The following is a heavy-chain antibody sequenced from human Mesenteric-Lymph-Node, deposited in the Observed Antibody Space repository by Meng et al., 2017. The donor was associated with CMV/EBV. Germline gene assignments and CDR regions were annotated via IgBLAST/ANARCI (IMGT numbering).Heavy chain of an antibody. J-gene: IGHJ6*02. CDR3: ARGIRDDFWSGYFYYYGMDV. Sequence: SETLSLTCTVSGGSISNYYWSWIRQPPGKGLEWVGYIYYSGSTNYNPSLKSRVTISVDTSKNQFSLKLSSVTAADTAVYYCARGIRDDFWSGYFYYYGMDVWGQGTTVTVSS. V-gene: IGHV4-59*01. CDR2: IYYSGST. D-gene: IGHD3-3*01. CDR1: GGSISNYY.